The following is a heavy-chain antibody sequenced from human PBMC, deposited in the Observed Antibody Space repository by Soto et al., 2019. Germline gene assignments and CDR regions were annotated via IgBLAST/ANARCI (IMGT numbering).Heavy chain of an antibody. D-gene: IGHD3-10*01. CDR3: ARAQFYSGSGNYNNLMFDA. J-gene: IGHJ5*02. CDR2: MYHSGTF. CDR1: GGSIGGVGYS. Sequence: SETLSLTCAVSGGSIGGVGYSWSWIRQPPGGCLEWIGYMYHSGTFLKSPSLKTRLTMSLDMSKNQFSLTLNSMTAADTAVYYCARAQFYSGSGNYNNLMFDAWGQGIQVTVYS. V-gene: IGHV4-30-2*01.